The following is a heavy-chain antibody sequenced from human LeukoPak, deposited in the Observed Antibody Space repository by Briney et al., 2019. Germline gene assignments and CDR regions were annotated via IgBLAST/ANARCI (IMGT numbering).Heavy chain of an antibody. J-gene: IGHJ3*02. CDR3: ARDLGSSGYLDAFDI. D-gene: IGHD3-22*01. CDR1: GFTFSSYA. Sequence: GGSLRLSCAASGFTFSSYAMHRVRQAPGKGLEWVAVISYDGSNKYYADSVKGRFTISRDNSKNTLYLQMNSLRAEDTAVYYCARDLGSSGYLDAFDIWGQGTMVTVSS. CDR2: ISYDGSNK. V-gene: IGHV3-30-3*01.